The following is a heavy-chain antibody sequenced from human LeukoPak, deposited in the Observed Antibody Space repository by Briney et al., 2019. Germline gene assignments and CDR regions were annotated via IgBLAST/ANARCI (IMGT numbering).Heavy chain of an antibody. J-gene: IGHJ4*02. CDR1: GGSISSSSSY. CDR3: ARKQTGTMYDV. Sequence: SETLSLTCIVPGGSISSSSSYWAWIRQSPGTGLEWIGTFSSGGSAYYNPSLTSRVSISKDTSDNQFSLRLYSVTAADTAVYYCARKQTGTMYDVWGQGTQVTVSS. D-gene: IGHD1-7*01. V-gene: IGHV4-39*07. CDR2: FSSGGSA.